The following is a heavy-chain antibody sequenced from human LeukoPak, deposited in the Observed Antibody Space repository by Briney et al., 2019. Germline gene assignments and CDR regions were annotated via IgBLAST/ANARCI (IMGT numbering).Heavy chain of an antibody. D-gene: IGHD6-13*01. Sequence: GGSLRLSCAPSGSTFSSYSMNWVRQAQGKGLEWVSYISSSSSTIYYADSVKGRFTISRDNAKNSLYLQMNSLRAEDTAVYYCAREGTAAAAPGGYYGMDVWGQGTTVTVSS. CDR3: AREGTAAAAPGGYYGMDV. CDR1: GSTFSSYS. CDR2: ISSSSSTI. V-gene: IGHV3-48*01. J-gene: IGHJ6*02.